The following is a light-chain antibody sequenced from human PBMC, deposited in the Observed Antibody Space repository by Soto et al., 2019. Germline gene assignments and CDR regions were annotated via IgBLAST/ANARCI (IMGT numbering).Light chain of an antibody. V-gene: IGLV2-14*01. J-gene: IGLJ2*01. CDR1: SSDVGGYNY. CDR2: DVS. Sequence: QSALTQPASVSGSPGQSITISCTGTSSDVGGYNYVSWYQQHPGKAPKLMIYDVSNRPSGVSNRFSGSKSGNTASLTISGLQAEDEAYYYCSSYTTSGSLVFGGGTKVTVL. CDR3: SSYTTSGSLV.